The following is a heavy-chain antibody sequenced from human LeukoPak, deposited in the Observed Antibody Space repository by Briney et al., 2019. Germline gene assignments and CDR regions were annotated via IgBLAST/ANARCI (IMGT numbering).Heavy chain of an antibody. V-gene: IGHV3-21*01. CDR1: GFTFSSYS. CDR2: ISSSSSYI. D-gene: IGHD2-2*01. Sequence: GGSLRLSCAASGFTFSSYSMNWVRQAPGKGLEWVSSISSSSSYIYYADSVKGRFTISRDNAKNSLYLQMNSLRAEDTAVYYCARERSSYYGMDVWGQGTTVTVSS. J-gene: IGHJ6*02. CDR3: ARERSSYYGMDV.